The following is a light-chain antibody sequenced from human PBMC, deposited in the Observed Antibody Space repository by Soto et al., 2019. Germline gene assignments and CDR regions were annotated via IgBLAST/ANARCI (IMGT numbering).Light chain of an antibody. V-gene: IGLV2-14*01. CDR2: DAS. CDR1: SSDVGGYNY. J-gene: IGLJ1*01. CDR3: SSYTSSSTLAYV. Sequence: QSVLTQPASVSGSPGQSITISCTGTSSDVGGYNYVSWYQQHPGKAPKLMIYDASNRPSGVSNRFSGSKSGNTASLTISGLQAEDEADYYCSSYTSSSTLAYVFGTGTKLTVL.